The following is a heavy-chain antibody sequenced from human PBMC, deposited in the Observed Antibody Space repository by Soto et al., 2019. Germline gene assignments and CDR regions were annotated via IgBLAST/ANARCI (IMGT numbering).Heavy chain of an antibody. D-gene: IGHD3-10*01. J-gene: IGHJ4*02. CDR2: MNPHSGDT. CDR1: GYSFTEYD. CDR3: ARGIWFGELFRDY. Sequence: QVQLVQSGAEVRKPGASVKVSCKASGYSFTEYDITWVRQASGHGLEWVGWMNPHSGDTGSAEKFQGRVTLTKKTSLKTAYMELNNLTSADTAVYYCARGIWFGELFRDYWGQGTLLIVSS. V-gene: IGHV1-8*01.